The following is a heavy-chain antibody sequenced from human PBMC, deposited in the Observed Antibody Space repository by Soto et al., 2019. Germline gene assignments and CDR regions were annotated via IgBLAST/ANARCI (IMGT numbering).Heavy chain of an antibody. V-gene: IGHV1-3*01. CDR1: GYTFTNYA. J-gene: IGHJ4*02. Sequence: QVQLVQSGTEVKKPGASVKLSCKASGYTFTNYAIHWERQAPGQRLEWMVWINAGNGHTKYSQKFQGRVTVTRDPSATTAYMELSSLTSEDTAVYYCARGRWTQTTADYYLDFWGQGTLVTVSS. CDR2: INAGNGHT. D-gene: IGHD1-1*01. CDR3: ARGRWTQTTADYYLDF.